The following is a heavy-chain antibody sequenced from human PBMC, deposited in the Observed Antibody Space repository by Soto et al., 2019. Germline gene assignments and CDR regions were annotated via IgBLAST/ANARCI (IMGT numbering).Heavy chain of an antibody. CDR3: ARTEDGDYDY. CDR1: GFTFSSYS. Sequence: GGSLRISCAASGFTFSSYSMNWVRQAPGKGLEWVSYISSSSSTIYYADSVKGRFTIFRDNAKNSLYLQMNSLRAEDTSVYYCARTEDGDYDYWGQRTLVTVSS. J-gene: IGHJ4*02. CDR2: ISSSSSTI. V-gene: IGHV3-48*01. D-gene: IGHD4-17*01.